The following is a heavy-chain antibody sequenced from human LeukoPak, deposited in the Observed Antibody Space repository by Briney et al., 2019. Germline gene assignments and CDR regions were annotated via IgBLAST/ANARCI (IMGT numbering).Heavy chain of an antibody. CDR2: ISDTGATT. V-gene: IGHV3-23*01. J-gene: IGHJ4*02. CDR1: GFTFSSYA. CDR3: AKDTSIGRYCTNGVCSPFDY. Sequence: GGSLRLSCAGSGFTFSSYAMSWVRQVPGKGLGWVSAISDTGATTYDADSVKGRFTISRDNSRSTLYLQMNSLRAEDTALYYCAKDTSIGRYCTNGVCSPFDYWGQGTLVTVSS. D-gene: IGHD2-8*01.